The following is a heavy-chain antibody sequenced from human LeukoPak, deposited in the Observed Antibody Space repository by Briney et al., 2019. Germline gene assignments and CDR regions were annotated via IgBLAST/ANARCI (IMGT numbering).Heavy chain of an antibody. J-gene: IGHJ4*02. CDR3: ARGGGTTGTTSLDY. Sequence: GASVTVSCKASGYTFTSYGINGVRQAPGQGLEWMGWISAYNGNTNYAQKLQGRVTMTTDTSTRPACMELRSLRSDDTAVYYCARGGGTTGTTSLDYWGQGTLVTVSS. V-gene: IGHV1-18*01. D-gene: IGHD1/OR15-1a*01. CDR2: ISAYNGNT. CDR1: GYTFTSYG.